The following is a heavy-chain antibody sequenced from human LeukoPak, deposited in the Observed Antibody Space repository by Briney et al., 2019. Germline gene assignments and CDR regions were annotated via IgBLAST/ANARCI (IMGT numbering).Heavy chain of an antibody. D-gene: IGHD3-3*01. V-gene: IGHV4-30-4*08. J-gene: IGHJ5*02. CDR2: IYYSGST. CDR3: ARANFTYYDFWSGYSDGSDH. Sequence: SQTLSLTCTVSGGSISSGDYYWSWIRQPPGKGLGWIVYIYYSGSTYYNPSRKSRVTISVDTSKNQFSLKLSSVTAADTAVYYCARANFTYYDFWSGYSDGSDHWGQGTLVTVSS. CDR1: GGSISSGDYY.